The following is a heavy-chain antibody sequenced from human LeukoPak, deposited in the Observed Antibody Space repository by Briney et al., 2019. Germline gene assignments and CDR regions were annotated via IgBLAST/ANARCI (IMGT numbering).Heavy chain of an antibody. Sequence: ASVKVSCKASGYTFTDYYMHWVRQAPGQGLEWMGWINPNIGGTKYAQKFQGRVTMTRDTSIRTAYMELSRLRSDDTAVYYCARERRAVAGPDFDYWGQGTLVTVSS. J-gene: IGHJ4*02. D-gene: IGHD6-19*01. V-gene: IGHV1-2*02. CDR3: ARERRAVAGPDFDY. CDR1: GYTFTDYY. CDR2: INPNIGGT.